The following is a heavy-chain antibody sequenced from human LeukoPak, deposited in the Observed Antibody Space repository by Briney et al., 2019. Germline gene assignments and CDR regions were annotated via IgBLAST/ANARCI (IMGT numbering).Heavy chain of an antibody. V-gene: IGHV1-18*01. CDR3: ARLAPPYYDFWSGQMYYFDY. Sequence: XSVKVSCKASGYTFTSYGISWVRQAPGQGLEWMGWISAYNGNTNYAQKLQGRVTMTTDTSTSTAYMELRSLRSDDTAVYYCARLAPPYYDFWSGQMYYFDYWGQGTLVTVSS. CDR1: GYTFTSYG. CDR2: ISAYNGNT. D-gene: IGHD3-3*01. J-gene: IGHJ4*02.